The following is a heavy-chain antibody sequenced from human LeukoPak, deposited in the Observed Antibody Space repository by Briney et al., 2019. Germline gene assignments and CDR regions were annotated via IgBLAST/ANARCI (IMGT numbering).Heavy chain of an antibody. Sequence: ASVKVSCKASGGTFSSYAISWVRQAPGQGLEWMGGIIPIFGTANYAQKVQGRVTITADESTSTAYMELSSLRSEDTAVYYCARDQGRYFDWLLAYWGQGTLVTVSS. D-gene: IGHD3-9*01. CDR2: IIPIFGTA. J-gene: IGHJ4*02. CDR3: ARDQGRYFDWLLAY. V-gene: IGHV1-69*13. CDR1: GGTFSSYA.